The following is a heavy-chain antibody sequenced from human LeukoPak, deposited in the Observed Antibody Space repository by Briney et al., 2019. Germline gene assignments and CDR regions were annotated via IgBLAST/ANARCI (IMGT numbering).Heavy chain of an antibody. CDR3: ARNRGSGYYFYMDV. CDR2: INWNGDST. J-gene: IGHJ6*03. D-gene: IGHD2/OR15-2a*01. CDR1: GFTFDDYG. V-gene: IGHV3-20*01. Sequence: GGSLRLSCAASGFTFDDYGVSWVRQAPGKGLEWVSGINWNGDSTGYVDSVKGRFTISRDNAKNSLYLQMNSLRAEDTALYHCARNRGSGYYFYMDVWDKGTTVTISS.